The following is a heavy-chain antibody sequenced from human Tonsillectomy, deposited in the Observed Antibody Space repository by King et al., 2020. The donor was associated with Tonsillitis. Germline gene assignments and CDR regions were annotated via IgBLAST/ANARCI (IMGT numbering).Heavy chain of an antibody. D-gene: IGHD1-14*01. Sequence: EVQLVESGAEVKKPGESLKISCEGSGYTFTTYWIGWVRQMPGKGLEWMGIIYPGDSETRYSPSFQGQVTSSADKSINTAYLQWSSLKASDTAMYYWARLEEPYTVISAFDIWGQGTMVTVSS. CDR1: GYTFTTYW. CDR2: IYPGDSET. V-gene: IGHV5-51*01. J-gene: IGHJ3*02. CDR3: ARLEEPYTVISAFDI.